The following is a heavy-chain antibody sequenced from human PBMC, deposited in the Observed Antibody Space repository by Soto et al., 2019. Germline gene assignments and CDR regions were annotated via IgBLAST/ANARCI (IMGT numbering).Heavy chain of an antibody. J-gene: IGHJ6*02. CDR2: VWYDGRNK. CDR1: GFSFSTYG. Sequence: QVQLVESGGGGVQPGRSLRLSCTASGFSFSTYGMQWVRQAPGKGLEWVALVWYDGRNKHYVDSVAGRFTISRDNSKNTLYLEMNSLRDEDTAVYYCVRAAGYSGDNYVYYYGMDVWGQGTTVTVSS. CDR3: VRAAGYSGDNYVYYYGMDV. V-gene: IGHV3-33*01. D-gene: IGHD5-12*01.